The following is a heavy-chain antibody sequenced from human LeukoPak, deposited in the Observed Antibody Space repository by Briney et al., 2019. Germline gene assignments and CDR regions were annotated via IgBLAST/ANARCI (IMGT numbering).Heavy chain of an antibody. J-gene: IGHJ4*02. V-gene: IGHV4-39*01. Sequence: SETLSLTCTVSGGSISSSSYYWGWIRQPPGKGLEWIAIIYYSGSTYYNPSLKSRVTISVDTSKNQFSLKLSSVTAADTAVYYCARSSGRKFDCWGQGTLVTVSS. D-gene: IGHD1-26*01. CDR3: ARSSGRKFDC. CDR2: IYYSGST. CDR1: GGSISSSSYY.